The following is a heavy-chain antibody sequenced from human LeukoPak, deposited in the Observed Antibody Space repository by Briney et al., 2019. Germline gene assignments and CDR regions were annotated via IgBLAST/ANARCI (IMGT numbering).Heavy chain of an antibody. CDR3: ARVDILTGYCFDY. CDR1: GGSISSGGYY. J-gene: IGHJ4*02. CDR2: IYYSRSN. V-gene: IGHV4-31*03. Sequence: SQTLSLTCTVSGGSISSGGYYWSWLRQHPGKGLEWIVYIYYSRSNYYSPSLKSRVNISVDTSKNQFSLKLSSVTAADTAVYYCARVDILTGYCFDYWGQGTLVTVSS. D-gene: IGHD3-9*01.